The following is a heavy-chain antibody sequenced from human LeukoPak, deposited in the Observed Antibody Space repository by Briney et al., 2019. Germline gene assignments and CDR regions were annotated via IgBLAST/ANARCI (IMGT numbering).Heavy chain of an antibody. CDR2: TDSAGNT. CDR3: ARDAYTANRFYY. J-gene: IGHJ4*02. Sequence: GGSLRLSCAASGFTVANTYMAWVRQAPGKGLEWVSDTDSAGNTYYADSVKGRFTTSRDTSENTLYLQMNSLKSEDTATYYCARDAYTANRFYYWGQGALVTVSS. CDR1: GFTVANTY. D-gene: IGHD1-14*01. V-gene: IGHV3-53*05.